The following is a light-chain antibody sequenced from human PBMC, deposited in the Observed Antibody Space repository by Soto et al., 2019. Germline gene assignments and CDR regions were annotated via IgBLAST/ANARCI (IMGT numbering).Light chain of an antibody. V-gene: IGKV3-15*01. J-gene: IGKJ1*01. Sequence: EVVMTQSPATLSVSLGDRATLSCRASQSVSSNLAWYQQKPGQAPRLLIYGASTRATGIPARFSGSGSGTEFTLTISSLQSEDFAVYYCQQYGSSPPTFGQGTKVEIK. CDR1: QSVSSN. CDR2: GAS. CDR3: QQYGSSPPT.